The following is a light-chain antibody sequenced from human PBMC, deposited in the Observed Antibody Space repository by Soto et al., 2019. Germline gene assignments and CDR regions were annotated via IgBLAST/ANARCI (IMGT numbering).Light chain of an antibody. CDR3: QTWGSGIVV. CDR2: LNSDGSH. V-gene: IGLV4-69*01. CDR1: SGHRNYA. J-gene: IGLJ2*01. Sequence: QLVLTQSPSASASLGASVKLPCTLSSGHRNYAIAWHQQQSEKGPRYLMKLNSDGSHSKGDGIPDRFSGSSSGAERYLTLSSLQSEDEADYYCQTWGSGIVVFGGGTKLTVL.